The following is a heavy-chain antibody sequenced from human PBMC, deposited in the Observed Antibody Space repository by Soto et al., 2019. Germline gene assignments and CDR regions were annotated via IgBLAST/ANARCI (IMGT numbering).Heavy chain of an antibody. Sequence: SETLSLTCTVSGGSISSYYWSWIRQPPGKGLEWIGYIYYSGSTNYNPSLKSRVTISVDTSKNQFSLKLSSVTAADTAVYYCARDGGRYYDSRWFDPWGQGTLVTVSS. D-gene: IGHD3-22*01. J-gene: IGHJ5*02. CDR3: ARDGGRYYDSRWFDP. CDR2: IYYSGST. V-gene: IGHV4-59*01. CDR1: GGSISSYY.